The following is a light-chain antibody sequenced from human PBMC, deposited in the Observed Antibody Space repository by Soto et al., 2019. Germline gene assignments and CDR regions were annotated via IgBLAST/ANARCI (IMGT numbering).Light chain of an antibody. CDR1: QSVSSN. Sequence: EIVLTQSPGTLSWSPGERATLSCRASQSVSSNLAWYQQKPGQAPRLLIYGASTRATGIPARFSGSGSGTEFTLIISSLHSEDFAVYYCQQHSNSPPIPVGQGTSRESK. CDR3: QQHSNSPPIP. J-gene: IGKJ5*01. CDR2: GAS. V-gene: IGKV3-15*01.